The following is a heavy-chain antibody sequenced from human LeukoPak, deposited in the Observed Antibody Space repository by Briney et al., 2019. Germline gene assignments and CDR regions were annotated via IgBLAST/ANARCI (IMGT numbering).Heavy chain of an antibody. CDR2: INHSGST. V-gene: IGHV4-34*01. CDR3: ARGSVVRKGDYYYGMDV. CDR1: GGSFSGYY. J-gene: IGHJ6*02. Sequence: SETLSLTCAVYGGSFSGYYWSWIRQPPGKGLEWIGEINHSGSTNYNPSLKSRVTISVDTSKNQFSLKLSSVTAADTAVYYCARGSVVRKGDYYYGMDVWGQGTTVTVSS. D-gene: IGHD2-15*01.